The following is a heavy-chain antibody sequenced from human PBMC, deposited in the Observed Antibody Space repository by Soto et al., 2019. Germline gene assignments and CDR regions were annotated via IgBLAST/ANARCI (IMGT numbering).Heavy chain of an antibody. CDR3: ASGTLSTIASPDS. Sequence: PSVPKRHTGNVSGVTIRDYYGNWIRQPPGKTLEWIGSIYYTGGTNYNPSLKSRVTISVDTSKNHFSLKFNSLTAADTAVYYCASGTLSTIASPDSWGQGTLVTVS. CDR1: GVTIRDYY. J-gene: IGHJ4*02. D-gene: IGHD3-3*02. V-gene: IGHV4-59*01. CDR2: IYYTGGT.